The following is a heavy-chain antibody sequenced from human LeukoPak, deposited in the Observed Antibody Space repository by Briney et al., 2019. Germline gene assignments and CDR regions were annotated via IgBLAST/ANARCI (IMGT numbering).Heavy chain of an antibody. Sequence: GGSLRLSCAASGFTFDEYGMTWVRQAPGKGLEWVSGINWNGGSTGYADSVKGRFTISRDNAKNSLYLQMNSLRAEDTAFYYCASAPAFSLVGATDYFYYMDVWGKGTTVTVSS. CDR2: INWNGGST. D-gene: IGHD1-26*01. J-gene: IGHJ6*03. V-gene: IGHV3-20*04. CDR3: ASAPAFSLVGATDYFYYMDV. CDR1: GFTFDEYG.